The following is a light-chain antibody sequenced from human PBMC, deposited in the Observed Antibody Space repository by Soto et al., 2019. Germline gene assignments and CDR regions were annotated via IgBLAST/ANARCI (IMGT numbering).Light chain of an antibody. V-gene: IGLV2-14*01. J-gene: IGLJ2*01. Sequence: QSVLTQPASVSGSPGQSITISCTGTSSDVGNYNYVSWYQQHPGKAPKVMIYEVSIRPSGVSNRFSGSKSGNTASLTISGLQAEDEAHYFCSSYTSSSTRVFGGGTKLTVL. CDR3: SSYTSSSTRV. CDR1: SSDVGNYNY. CDR2: EVS.